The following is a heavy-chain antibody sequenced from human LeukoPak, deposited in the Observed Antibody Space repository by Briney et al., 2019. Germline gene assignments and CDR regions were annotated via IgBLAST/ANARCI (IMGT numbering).Heavy chain of an antibody. V-gene: IGHV1-69*04. D-gene: IGHD1-26*01. CDR1: GDTFSSYV. CDR2: IIPILGVL. Sequence: SVKVSCKASGDTFSSYVFIWVRQAPGPGLEWMGRIIPILGVLNYAQKFQGRVTITADKSTSTAYMELSSLRAKDTAVYYCAKGGVSSHGMDVWGQGTTVTVSS. J-gene: IGHJ6*02. CDR3: AKGGVSSHGMDV.